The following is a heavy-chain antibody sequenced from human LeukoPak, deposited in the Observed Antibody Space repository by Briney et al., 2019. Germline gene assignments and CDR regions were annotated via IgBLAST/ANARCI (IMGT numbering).Heavy chain of an antibody. Sequence: GGSLRLSCAASGFTFSSYSMNWVRQAPGKGLEWVSSISSSSSYIYYADSVKGRFTISRDNAKNSLYLQMNSLRAEDTAVYYCASECSSAHYYYYGMDVWGQGTTVTVSS. J-gene: IGHJ6*02. CDR1: GFTFSSYS. CDR2: ISSSSSYI. V-gene: IGHV3-21*01. CDR3: ASECSSAHYYYYGMDV. D-gene: IGHD6-19*01.